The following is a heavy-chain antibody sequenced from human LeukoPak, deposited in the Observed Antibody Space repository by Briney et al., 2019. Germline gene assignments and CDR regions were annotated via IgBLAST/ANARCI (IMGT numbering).Heavy chain of an antibody. CDR2: IYYSGST. CDR1: GGSISPYY. Sequence: PSETLSLTCTVSGGSISPYYWSWIRQPPGKGLEWIGYIYYSGSTNYNPSLKSRVTMSVDMSKNRFSLKLSSVTAADTAVYYCAGSKYNFGYGTSAFWGRGTLVTVSS. CDR3: AGSKYNFGYGTSAF. V-gene: IGHV4-59*08. J-gene: IGHJ4*02. D-gene: IGHD5-18*01.